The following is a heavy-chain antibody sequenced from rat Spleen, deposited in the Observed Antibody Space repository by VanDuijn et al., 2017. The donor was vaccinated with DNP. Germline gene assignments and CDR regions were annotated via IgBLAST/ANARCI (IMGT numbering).Heavy chain of an antibody. CDR1: GFSLTTHH. V-gene: IGHV2-43*01. CDR3: ARDNYFYY. J-gene: IGHJ2*01. Sequence: QVQLKESGPGLVQPSQTLSLACTVSGFSLTTHHVHWVRQPSGKGLEWMGIIGTGGSTEYNSALKSRLSISRDTSKSQVFLKMNSLQTEDTAMYFWARDNYFYYWGQGVMVTVSS. CDR2: IGTGGST.